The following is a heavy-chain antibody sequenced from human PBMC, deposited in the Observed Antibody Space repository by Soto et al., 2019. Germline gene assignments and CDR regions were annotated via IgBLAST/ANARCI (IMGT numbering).Heavy chain of an antibody. CDR1: GFTFSSYG. CDR2: ISHDGSSR. D-gene: IGHD2-2*01. Sequence: LRVSCAASGFTFSSYGLHWVRQAPGKGLEWVALISHDGSSRYYADSVKDRFTISRDNSKNTLFLQMNSLRADDTAVYYCAIPPLRSSTVTSHDSWGQGTLVTVSS. J-gene: IGHJ4*02. CDR3: AIPPLRSSTVTSHDS. V-gene: IGHV3-30*03.